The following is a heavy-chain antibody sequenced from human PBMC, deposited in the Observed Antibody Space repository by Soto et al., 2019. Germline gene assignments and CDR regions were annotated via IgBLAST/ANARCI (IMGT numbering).Heavy chain of an antibody. D-gene: IGHD6-13*01. Sequence: EVQLVESGGGLVKPGGSLRLSCAASGFTFSNAWMSWVRQAPGKGLEWVGRIKSKTDGGTTDYAAPVKGRFTISRDDSKNTLYLQMNSLKTEDTAVYYCTTDHSGSVVGSSSWSDYYYYGMDVWGQGTTVTVSS. CDR2: IKSKTDGGTT. CDR3: TTDHSGSVVGSSSWSDYYYYGMDV. CDR1: GFTFSNAW. J-gene: IGHJ6*02. V-gene: IGHV3-15*01.